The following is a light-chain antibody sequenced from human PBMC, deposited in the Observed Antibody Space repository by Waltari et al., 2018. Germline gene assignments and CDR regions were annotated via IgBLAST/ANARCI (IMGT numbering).Light chain of an antibody. V-gene: IGKV4-1*01. Sequence: DIVMTQSPDSLAVSLGETATINCKSSQSVLDSSGNKNNLTWYQQKPGQPPKLLLYWASTREFGVPDRFSGSGSGTDFTLTISSLQAEDVAVYYCQQYHSTPRTFGQGTKVEVK. CDR1: QSVLDSSGNKNN. J-gene: IGKJ1*01. CDR3: QQYHSTPRT. CDR2: WAS.